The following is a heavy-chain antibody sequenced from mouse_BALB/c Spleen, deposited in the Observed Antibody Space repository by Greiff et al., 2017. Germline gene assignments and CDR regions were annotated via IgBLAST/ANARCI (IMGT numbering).Heavy chain of an antibody. V-gene: IGHV5-4*02. Sequence: EVKVVESGGGLVKPGGSLKLSCAASGFTFSYYYMYWVRQTPEKRLEWVATISDGGSYTYYPDSVKGRFTISRDNAKNTLYLQMSSLKSEDTAMYYCARRFYDGYYGAMDYWGQGTSVTVSS. D-gene: IGHD2-3*01. CDR1: GFTFSYYY. J-gene: IGHJ4*01. CDR2: ISDGGSYT. CDR3: ARRFYDGYYGAMDY.